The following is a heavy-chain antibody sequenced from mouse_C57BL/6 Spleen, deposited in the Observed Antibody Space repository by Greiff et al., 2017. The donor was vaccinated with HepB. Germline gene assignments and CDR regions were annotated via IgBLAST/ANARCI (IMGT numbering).Heavy chain of an antibody. Sequence: EVKLQESGGGLVKPGGSLKLSCAASGFTFSDYGMHWVRQAPEKGLEWVAYISSGSSTIYYADTVKGRFTISRDNAKNTLFLQMTSLRSEDTAMYYCARRDYDYDYYAMDYWGQGTSVTVSS. V-gene: IGHV5-17*01. CDR1: GFTFSDYG. CDR3: ARRDYDYDYYAMDY. CDR2: ISSGSSTI. J-gene: IGHJ4*01. D-gene: IGHD2-4*01.